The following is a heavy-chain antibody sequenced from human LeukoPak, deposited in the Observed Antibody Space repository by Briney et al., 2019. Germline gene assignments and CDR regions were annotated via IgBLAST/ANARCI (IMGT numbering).Heavy chain of an antibody. CDR1: GFTFSSYA. J-gene: IGHJ4*02. Sequence: GGSLRLSCAASGFTFSSYAMSWVRQAPGEGLEWVSAISGSGGSTYYADSVKGRFTISRDNSKNTLYLQMNSLRAEDTAVYYCARPGYSSSWYFDYWGQGTLVTVSS. CDR3: ARPGYSSSWYFDY. D-gene: IGHD6-13*01. CDR2: ISGSGGST. V-gene: IGHV3-23*01.